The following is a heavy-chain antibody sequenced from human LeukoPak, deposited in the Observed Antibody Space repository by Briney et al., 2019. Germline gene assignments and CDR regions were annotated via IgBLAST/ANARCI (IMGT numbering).Heavy chain of an antibody. V-gene: IGHV3-66*02. CDR2: SYNGGST. J-gene: IGHJ4*02. Sequence: GGSLRLSCAASGFTVSSYYMTWVRQAPGKELEWVSVSYNGGSTYYADSVKGRFTISRDNSKNMMSLQMNSLRAEDTAVYYCARDRSWNYCIDYWGQGTLVTVSS. CDR3: ARDRSWNYCIDY. CDR1: GFTVSSYY. D-gene: IGHD3-10*01.